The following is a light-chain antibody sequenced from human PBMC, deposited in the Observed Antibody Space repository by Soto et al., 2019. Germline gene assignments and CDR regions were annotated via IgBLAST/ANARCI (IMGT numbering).Light chain of an antibody. V-gene: IGKV3-20*01. Sequence: EIVLTQSPGTLSLSPGDRATLSCRASQSVSSNYLAWYQQQKPGQAPRLLIYGASSRATGVPDRFSGSGSVTDLTLAISRLEPEDFVGYYCQQYGDSSWTFGQGTKVEIK. CDR1: QSVSSNY. J-gene: IGKJ1*01. CDR2: GAS. CDR3: QQYGDSSWT.